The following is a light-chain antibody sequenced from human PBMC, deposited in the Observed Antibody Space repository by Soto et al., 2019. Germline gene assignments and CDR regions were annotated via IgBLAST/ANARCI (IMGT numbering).Light chain of an antibody. J-gene: IGKJ4*01. Sequence: EIVMTQSPATLSVSPGERATLSCRASQSISGNLAWYQQKPGQTPRLLIYGVSTRAAGIPARFSGSGSGTEFTLTISSLQSEDFAVYYCQQFNNWPELSFGGGTKVEIK. CDR2: GVS. CDR1: QSISGN. CDR3: QQFNNWPELS. V-gene: IGKV3-15*01.